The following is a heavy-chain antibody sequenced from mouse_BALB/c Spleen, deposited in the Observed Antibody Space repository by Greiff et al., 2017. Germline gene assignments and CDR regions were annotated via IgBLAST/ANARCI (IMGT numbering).Heavy chain of an antibody. Sequence: VKLQESGPGLVEPSQCLSITCTVSGFSLTSYGVHWVRQPPGKGLEWLGVIGAGRSTNYYSALISRLSISKDNSKSKVFLKMNSLQTDDTAMYYCARGGGADYPFDYWGQGTPVTVSA. D-gene: IGHD2-4*01. CDR3: ARGGGADYPFDY. CDR2: IGAGRST. J-gene: IGHJ3*01. CDR1: GFSLTSYG. V-gene: IGHV2-9*02.